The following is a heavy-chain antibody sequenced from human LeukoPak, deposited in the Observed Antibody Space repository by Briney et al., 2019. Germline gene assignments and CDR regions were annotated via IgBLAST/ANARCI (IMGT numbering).Heavy chain of an antibody. V-gene: IGHV1-46*01. CDR1: GYTFISYY. Sequence: ASVKVSCKASGYTFISYYMHWVRQAPGQGLEWMGIINPSGVSTSYAQKFQGRVTMTRDTSISTAYMELSRLRSDDTAVYYCARDSVRRYYDSSGYYLYYFDYWGQGTLVTVSS. D-gene: IGHD3-22*01. J-gene: IGHJ4*02. CDR3: ARDSVRRYYDSSGYYLYYFDY. CDR2: INPSGVST.